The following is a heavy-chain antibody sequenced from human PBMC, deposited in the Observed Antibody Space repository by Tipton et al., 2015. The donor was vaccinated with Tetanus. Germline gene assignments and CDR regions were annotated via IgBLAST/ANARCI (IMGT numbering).Heavy chain of an antibody. CDR3: ARVVRGSGSRIRAVDH. Sequence: QVQLVQSGAEVKKPGASVKISCKTSGYPFISYTMHWVRQAPGQGLEWMGCVNGDNGITKYSQKFQGRVTITRDTSASTGYMTLSSLRSEDTAVYYCARVVRGSGSRIRAVDHWGQGTLVIVSS. CDR1: GYPFISYT. CDR2: VNGDNGIT. V-gene: IGHV1-3*01. D-gene: IGHD3-10*01. J-gene: IGHJ4*02.